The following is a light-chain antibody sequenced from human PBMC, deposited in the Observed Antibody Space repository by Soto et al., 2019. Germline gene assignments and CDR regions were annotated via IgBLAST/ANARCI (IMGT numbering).Light chain of an antibody. Sequence: EIVLTQSPATLSLSPRERATLSCRASQSVSSYLAWYQQKPGQAPRLLIYDASNRATGIPARFSGSGSGTEFTLTISSLQSEDFAVYYCQHYNNWPPWTFGQGTKVDIK. J-gene: IGKJ1*01. CDR3: QHYNNWPPWT. CDR2: DAS. V-gene: IGKV3-15*01. CDR1: QSVSSY.